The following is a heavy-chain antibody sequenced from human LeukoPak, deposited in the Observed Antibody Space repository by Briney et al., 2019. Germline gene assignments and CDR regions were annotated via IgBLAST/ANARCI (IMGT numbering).Heavy chain of an antibody. Sequence: SETLSLTCAVYGGSFSGYYWSWIRQPPGKGLEWIGEINHSGSTNYNPSLKSRVTISADTSKNQFSLKLSSVTAADTAVYYCARGXYCSSTSCYXYWFDPXGQGTLVTXX. V-gene: IGHV4-34*01. CDR1: GGSFSGYY. CDR3: ARGXYCSSTSCYXYWFDP. CDR2: INHSGST. J-gene: IGHJ5*02. D-gene: IGHD2-2*01.